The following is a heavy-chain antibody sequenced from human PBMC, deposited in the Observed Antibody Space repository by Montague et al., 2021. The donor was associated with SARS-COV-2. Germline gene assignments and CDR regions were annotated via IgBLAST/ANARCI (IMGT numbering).Heavy chain of an antibody. J-gene: IGHJ3*02. V-gene: IGHV4-31*03. Sequence: TLSLTCTVSGGSISSGGYYWSWIRQHPGKGLEWIGYIYYSGSTYYNPSLKSRVTISVDTSKNQFSLKLSSVTAADTAVYYCARVQGITMIVVVIGAFEIWGQGTMVTVYS. CDR2: IYYSGST. CDR3: ARVQGITMIVVVIGAFEI. D-gene: IGHD3-22*01. CDR1: GGSISSGGYY.